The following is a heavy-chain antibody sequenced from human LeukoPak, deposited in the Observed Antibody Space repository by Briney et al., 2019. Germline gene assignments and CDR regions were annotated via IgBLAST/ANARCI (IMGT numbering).Heavy chain of an antibody. CDR1: GGTFSSYA. CDR2: IIPIFGTA. CDR3: ASPPNYYDSSGYFLYYFDY. Sequence: SVKVSCKASGGTFSSYAISWVRQAPGQGLEWMGGIIPIFGTANYAQKFQGRVTITADESTSTAYMELSSLRSEDTAVYYCASPPNYYDSSGYFLYYFDYWGQGTLVTVSS. V-gene: IGHV1-69*13. J-gene: IGHJ4*02. D-gene: IGHD3-22*01.